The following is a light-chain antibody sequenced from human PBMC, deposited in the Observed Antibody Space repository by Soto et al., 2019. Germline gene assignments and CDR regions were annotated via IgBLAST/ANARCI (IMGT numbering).Light chain of an antibody. CDR1: SSDVGGYNY. CDR2: EVS. J-gene: IGLJ1*01. Sequence: QSALTQPPSASGSPGQSVTISCSGTSSDVGGYNYVSWYQQHPGKAPKLLIYEVSKRPSGVPDRFSGSKSGNTASLTVSGLQAEDEADYYCSSYAASHNYAFGVGTKVTDL. V-gene: IGLV2-8*01. CDR3: SSYAASHNYA.